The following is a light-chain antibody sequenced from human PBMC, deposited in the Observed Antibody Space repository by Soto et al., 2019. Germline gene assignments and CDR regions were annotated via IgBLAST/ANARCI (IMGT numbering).Light chain of an antibody. V-gene: IGKV3-20*01. CDR2: GAS. CDR1: QSVSSSY. CDR3: QQYGSSPMYT. Sequence: EIVLTQSPGTLSLSPGERATLSCRASQSVSSSYLAWYQQNPGQDPRRLIYGASSRATGIPDRFSGSGSGTDFTLTISRLEPEDFAVYYCQQYGSSPMYTFGQGTKLEIK. J-gene: IGKJ2*01.